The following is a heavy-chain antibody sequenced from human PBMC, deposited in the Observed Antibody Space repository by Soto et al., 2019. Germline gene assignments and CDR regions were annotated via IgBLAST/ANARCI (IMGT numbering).Heavy chain of an antibody. D-gene: IGHD6-13*01. CDR1: AFTLRSYG. CDR2: ISHDGGNK. J-gene: IGHJ6*03. Sequence: QVQLVESGGGAVQPGRSLRLSCTASAFTLRSYGMHWVRQAPGKGLEWVAVISHDGGNKYYADSVRGRFTISRDNSKNMIHLQMNSLRAEDTAVYYCAKDPASAAGTFFDYYYYMDVWGKGTTVTVSS. CDR3: AKDPASAAGTFFDYYYYMDV. V-gene: IGHV3-30*18.